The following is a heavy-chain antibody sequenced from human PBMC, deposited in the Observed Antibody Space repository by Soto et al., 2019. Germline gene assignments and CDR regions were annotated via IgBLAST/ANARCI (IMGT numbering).Heavy chain of an antibody. J-gene: IGHJ5*02. CDR2: IDPKSGDT. CDR3: ARRQLSDYIRRSFDP. CDR1: GYTFTENQ. V-gene: IGHV1-2*02. Sequence: ASVKVSCKASGYTFTENQIHWLRRAPGQRLEWMGRIDPKSGDTTFAQTYQGRVTMTRDTSSNTVYMELTRLTSDHTAIYYCARRQLSDYIRRSFDPWGQGTLFTVAS. D-gene: IGHD3-16*01.